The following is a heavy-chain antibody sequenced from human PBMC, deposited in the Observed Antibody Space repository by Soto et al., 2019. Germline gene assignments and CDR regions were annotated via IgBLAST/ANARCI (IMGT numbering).Heavy chain of an antibody. CDR3: PRHYYDSSGYYYDLFDY. J-gene: IGHJ4*02. D-gene: IGHD3-22*01. Sequence: GGSLRLSCAASGFTFSSHWMSWVRQAPGMGLEWVANIKVDGSEKYYVDSVRGRFSISRDNAKDSLYLQMNSLRAEDTAVYYCPRHYYDSSGYYYDLFDYWGQGTLVTVSS. V-gene: IGHV3-7*01. CDR1: GFTFSSHW. CDR2: IKVDGSEK.